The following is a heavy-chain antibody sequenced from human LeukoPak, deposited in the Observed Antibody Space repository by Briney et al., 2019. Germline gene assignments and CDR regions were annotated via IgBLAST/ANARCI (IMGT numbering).Heavy chain of an antibody. CDR2: ISSSSSYI. Sequence: GGSLRLSCAASGFTSSSYSMNWVRQAPGKGLEWVSSISSSSSYIYYADSVKGRFTISRDNAKNSLYLQMNSLRAEDTAVYYCARSPSSGYYHDYWGQGTLVTVSS. CDR1: GFTSSSYS. D-gene: IGHD3-22*01. CDR3: ARSPSSGYYHDY. J-gene: IGHJ4*02. V-gene: IGHV3-21*01.